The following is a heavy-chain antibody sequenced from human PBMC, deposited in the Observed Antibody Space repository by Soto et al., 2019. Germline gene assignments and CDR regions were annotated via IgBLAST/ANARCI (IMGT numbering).Heavy chain of an antibody. D-gene: IGHD2-2*01. CDR1: GFTFSSYG. CDR3: AKCPAIVLVPAAMNYYYGMEG. CDR2: ISYDGSNK. Sequence: QVQLVESGGGVVQPGRSLRLSCAASGFTFSSYGMHWVRQAPGKGLEWVAVISYDGSNKYYADSVKGRFTISRDNSKNTLYLQMNSLRAEDTAVYYCAKCPAIVLVPAAMNYYYGMEGWGQGTTVTVSS. J-gene: IGHJ6*02. V-gene: IGHV3-30*18.